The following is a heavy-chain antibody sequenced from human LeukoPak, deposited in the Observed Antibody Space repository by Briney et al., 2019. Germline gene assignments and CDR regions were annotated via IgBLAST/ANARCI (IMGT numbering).Heavy chain of an antibody. J-gene: IGHJ6*02. Sequence: SETLSLTCAVSGGSISSSNWWSWVRPPPGKGLEWIGEIYHSGSTNYNPSLKSRVTISVDKSKNQFSLKLSSVTAADTAVYYCARGRRNPTDGRLVPRNYYYYGMDVWGQGTTVTVSS. V-gene: IGHV4-4*02. CDR3: ARGRRNPTDGRLVPRNYYYYGMDV. CDR1: GGSISSSNW. D-gene: IGHD6-6*01. CDR2: IYHSGST.